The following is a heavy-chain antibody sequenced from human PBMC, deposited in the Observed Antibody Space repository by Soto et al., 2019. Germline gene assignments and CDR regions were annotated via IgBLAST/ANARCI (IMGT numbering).Heavy chain of an antibody. Sequence: QAQVVESGGGEVQPGRSLRLSCAASGFTFKSYGMHWVRQAPGKGLEWVAVISYDGSYQYYSDSVKGPFTISRDNSKNTLNLQLNSLSVEDSAMYYCAQDGRSASVTRPDHWGQGTLVTVSS. CDR1: GFTFKSYG. CDR3: AQDGRSASVTRPDH. J-gene: IGHJ4*02. D-gene: IGHD1-26*01. V-gene: IGHV3-30*18. CDR2: ISYDGSYQ.